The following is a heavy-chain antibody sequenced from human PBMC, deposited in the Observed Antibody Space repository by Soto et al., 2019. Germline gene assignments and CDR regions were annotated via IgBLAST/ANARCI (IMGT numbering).Heavy chain of an antibody. V-gene: IGHV4-4*07. J-gene: IGHJ4*01. CDR2: IHTSGIT. CDR1: GGSISRSY. Sequence: QVQLQESGPGLVKPSETLSLTCSVSGGSISRSYWSWIRQPAGKGLEWIGHIHTSGITNYNPSLKSPVTMSVDTSKTQFSVMLSSVTAADTAVYYCAGDLGAHYVIQFDYWGHGTLVTVSS. D-gene: IGHD4-17*01. CDR3: AGDLGAHYVIQFDY.